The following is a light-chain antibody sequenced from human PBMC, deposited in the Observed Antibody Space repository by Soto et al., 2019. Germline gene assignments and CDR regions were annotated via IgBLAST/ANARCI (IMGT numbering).Light chain of an antibody. CDR1: QCIXNH. Sequence: VLTQCPSTLSLSPGESATLSCRASQCIXNHFAWYQRKPGQAPRLISXDESNRATGIPARFSGSGSGKDFTLTISSLDPGDFAGYYCRHRSSLPTRTFGQGTRLEIK. CDR2: DES. CDR3: RHRSSLPTRT. J-gene: IGKJ5*01. V-gene: IGKV3-11*01.